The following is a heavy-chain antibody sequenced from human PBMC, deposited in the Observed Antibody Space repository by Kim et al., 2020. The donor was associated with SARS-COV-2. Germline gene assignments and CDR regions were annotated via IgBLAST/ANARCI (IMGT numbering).Heavy chain of an antibody. J-gene: IGHJ5*02. D-gene: IGHD6-6*01. CDR3: ARCPVDSSSFWFDP. V-gene: IGHV4-4*02. Sequence: NPSLKSRVTISVDKSKNQISLNLSSVTAADTAVYYCARCPVDSSSFWFDPWGQGTLVTVSS.